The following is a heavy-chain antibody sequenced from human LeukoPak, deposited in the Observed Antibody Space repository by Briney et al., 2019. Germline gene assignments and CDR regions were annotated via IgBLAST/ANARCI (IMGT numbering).Heavy chain of an antibody. J-gene: IGHJ5*02. CDR1: GYSISSGYY. CDR3: ARHDFYSNYPHNWFDP. Sequence: SETLSLTCAVSGYSISSGYYWGWIRQPPGKGLEWIGSFYHGGNSYYKPSLKSRVSISVDTSKNQFSLNLSSVTAADTALYYCARHDFYSNYPHNWFDPWGQGTLVTVSS. CDR2: FYHGGNS. D-gene: IGHD4-11*01. V-gene: IGHV4-38-2*01.